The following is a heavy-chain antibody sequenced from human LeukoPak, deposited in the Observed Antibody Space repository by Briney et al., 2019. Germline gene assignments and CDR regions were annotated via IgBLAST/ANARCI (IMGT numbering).Heavy chain of an antibody. D-gene: IGHD3-10*01. Sequence: GGSLRLSCAASGFTFSSYAVSWVRQAPGKGLEWVSSVTGNGDNTFHADSVKGRFTISRDNSKNMLYLQINSLRAEDTAVYYCARDRNYFEALHRSYWGQGTLVTVSS. CDR1: GFTFSSYA. CDR3: ARDRNYFEALHRSY. J-gene: IGHJ4*02. CDR2: VTGNGDNT. V-gene: IGHV3-23*01.